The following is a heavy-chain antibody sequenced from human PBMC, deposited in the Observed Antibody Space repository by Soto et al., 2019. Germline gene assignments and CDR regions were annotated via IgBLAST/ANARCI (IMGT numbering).Heavy chain of an antibody. D-gene: IGHD5-18*01. CDR3: AKPRWIQLWLPPFDY. CDR1: GFTFDDYA. V-gene: IGHV3-9*01. J-gene: IGHJ4*02. Sequence: VQLVESGGGLVQPGRSLRLSCAASGFTFDDYAMHWVRQAPGKCLEWVAGISWKSGSIGYADSVKGRFTISRDNAKNSLYLQMNSLTAEDTALYYCAKPRWIQLWLPPFDYWGQGTLVTVSS. CDR2: ISWKSGSI.